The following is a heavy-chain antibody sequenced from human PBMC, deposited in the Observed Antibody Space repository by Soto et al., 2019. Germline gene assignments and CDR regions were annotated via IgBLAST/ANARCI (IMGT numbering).Heavy chain of an antibody. V-gene: IGHV4-31*03. CDR1: GGSISSGGYY. Sequence: SETLSLTCTVSGGSISSGGYYWSWIRQHPGKGLEWIGYIYYSGSTYYNPSLKSRVTISVDTSKNQFSLKLSSVTAADTAVYYCARAMVRGARRFYMDVWGKGTTVTVSS. D-gene: IGHD3-10*01. CDR3: ARAMVRGARRFYMDV. CDR2: IYYSGST. J-gene: IGHJ6*03.